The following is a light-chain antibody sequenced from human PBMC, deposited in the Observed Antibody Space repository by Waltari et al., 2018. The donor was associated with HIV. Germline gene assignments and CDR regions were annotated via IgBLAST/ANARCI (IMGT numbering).Light chain of an antibody. CDR2: RNN. V-gene: IGLV1-47*01. CDR1: NSNLGTNY. CDR3: ATWDDNLSGWV. Sequence: QSVLTQPPSASATPGQRVTISCSGTNSNLGTNYVYWYQQLPGPAPKVLIYRNNYRPSGVPDRFSGSKSGTSASLAISGLRSEDEADYYCATWDDNLSGWVFGGGTKLTVL. J-gene: IGLJ3*02.